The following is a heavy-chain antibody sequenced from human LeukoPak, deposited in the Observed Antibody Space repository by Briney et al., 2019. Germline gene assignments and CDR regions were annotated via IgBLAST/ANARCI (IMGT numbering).Heavy chain of an antibody. CDR3: ARDDPSMIAALHY. CDR2: ISGTSTNI. CDR1: GFTFSDYR. D-gene: IGHD6-6*01. J-gene: IGHJ4*02. V-gene: IGHV3-21*01. Sequence: GGSLRLSCAASGFTFSDYRMNWVRQAPGKGLEWVSSISGTSTNIYYADSVKGRFTISRDNAKNSVYLQMNSLRAEDTAVYYFARDDPSMIAALHYWGQGTLVTVSS.